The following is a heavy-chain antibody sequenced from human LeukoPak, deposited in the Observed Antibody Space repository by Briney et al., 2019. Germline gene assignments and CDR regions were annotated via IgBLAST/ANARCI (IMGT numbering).Heavy chain of an antibody. CDR1: GYTFTSYA. CDR3: ARNDIVVVPAAIRVYYYYGMDV. CDR2: INTNTGNP. J-gene: IGHJ6*02. D-gene: IGHD2-2*02. Sequence: GASVKVSCKASGYTFTSYAMNWVRQAPGQGLEWMGWINTNTGNPTYAQGFTGRFVFSLDTSVSTAYLQISSLKAEDTAVYYCARNDIVVVPAAIRVYYYYGMDVWGQGTTVTVSS. V-gene: IGHV7-4-1*02.